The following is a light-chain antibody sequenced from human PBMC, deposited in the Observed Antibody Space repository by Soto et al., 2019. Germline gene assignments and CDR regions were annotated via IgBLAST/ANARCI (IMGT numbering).Light chain of an antibody. Sequence: DIQMPQSPSSLSAFVGDTVTITCRAGQTFNNYLNWYQHKPGKVPKLLIYAASALQSGVPSRFVGTSSWTDFTLTIINLQPEDSGIYYCQQSYSSLQTFGPGTKLEI. CDR1: QTFNNY. J-gene: IGKJ2*01. V-gene: IGKV1-39*01. CDR2: AAS. CDR3: QQSYSSLQT.